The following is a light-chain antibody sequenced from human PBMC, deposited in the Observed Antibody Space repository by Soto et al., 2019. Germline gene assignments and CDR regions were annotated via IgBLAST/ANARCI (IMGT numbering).Light chain of an antibody. J-gene: IGKJ5*01. CDR3: QQYGRSPST. V-gene: IGKV3-20*01. Sequence: IVLTQSPGTLSLSPGERATLSCRASQSVSSGSLAWYQQKPGQAPRLLIYAASSRATGIPDRFSGSGSGTDFTLTISRVEPEDFAMYYCQQYGRSPSTFGQGTRLEIK. CDR2: AAS. CDR1: QSVSSGS.